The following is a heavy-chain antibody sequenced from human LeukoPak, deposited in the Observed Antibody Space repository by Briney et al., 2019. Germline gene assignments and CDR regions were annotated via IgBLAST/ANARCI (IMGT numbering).Heavy chain of an antibody. Sequence: GGSLRLSCAASGFTFSSYSMNWVRQAPGKGLEWVSSISSSSSYIYYADSVKGRFTISRDNAKNTLYLHMNSLRAEDTAVYYCARVGVVVYAFDIWGQGTMVTVSS. J-gene: IGHJ3*02. CDR1: GFTFSSYS. D-gene: IGHD2-15*01. CDR3: ARVGVVVYAFDI. V-gene: IGHV3-21*01. CDR2: ISSSSSYI.